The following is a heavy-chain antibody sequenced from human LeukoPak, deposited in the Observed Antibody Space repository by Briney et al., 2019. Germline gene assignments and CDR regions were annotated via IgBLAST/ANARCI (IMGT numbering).Heavy chain of an antibody. Sequence: ASVKVSCKTSGYTFIDYYLHWVRQAPGQRFEYMGIINPAGGSTSYHPKFQDRVTMTREASTTTIYMELRSLTFEDTAVYYCARGQLGPTSAPFDSWGQGTLVTVSS. J-gene: IGHJ4*02. CDR3: ARGQLGPTSAPFDS. CDR2: INPAGGST. D-gene: IGHD1-26*01. CDR1: GYTFIDYY. V-gene: IGHV1-46*01.